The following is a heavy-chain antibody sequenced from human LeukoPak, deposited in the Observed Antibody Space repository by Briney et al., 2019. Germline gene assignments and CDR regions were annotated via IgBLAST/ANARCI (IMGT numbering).Heavy chain of an antibody. D-gene: IGHD3-22*01. V-gene: IGHV3-7*01. CDR3: VRDRGYSTFDY. CDR2: TKEDGSEK. J-gene: IGHJ4*02. CDR1: GFSFSSYW. Sequence: GGSLRLSCAASGFSFSSYWMSWVRQAPGKGLEWVANTKEDGSEKNYVDSVKGRITISRDNAKNSLYLQMNSLRAEDTAVYYCVRDRGYSTFDYWGQGTLVTVSS.